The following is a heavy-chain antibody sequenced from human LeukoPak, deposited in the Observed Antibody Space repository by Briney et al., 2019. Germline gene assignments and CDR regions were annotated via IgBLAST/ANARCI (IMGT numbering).Heavy chain of an antibody. D-gene: IGHD5-12*01. CDR3: TTGGSVIVAGTRAFDI. V-gene: IGHV3-15*07. J-gene: IGHJ3*02. CDR1: GFTFSNTW. CDR2: IRSEIDGGAT. Sequence: GGSLRLSCAASGFTFSNTWMKWVRQAPGKGLEWVGRIRSEIDGGATDYAAPVQGRFTISRDDSQATLYLQMNSLKTEDTAVYYCTTGGSVIVAGTRAFDIWGQGTMVTVSS.